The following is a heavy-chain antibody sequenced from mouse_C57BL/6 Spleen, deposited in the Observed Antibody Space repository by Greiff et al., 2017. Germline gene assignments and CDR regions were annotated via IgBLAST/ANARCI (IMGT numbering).Heavy chain of an antibody. V-gene: IGHV1-76*01. CDR2: IYPGSGNT. CDR3: ARGGNDNYFDY. D-gene: IGHD2-2*01. Sequence: QVQLQQSGAELVRPGASVKLSCTASGYTFTDYYINWVKQRPGQGLEWIARIYPGSGNTYYNEKFKGKATLTAEKSSSTAYMQLSSLTSEDSAVYFCARGGNDNYFDYWGQGTTLTVSS. J-gene: IGHJ2*01. CDR1: GYTFTDYY.